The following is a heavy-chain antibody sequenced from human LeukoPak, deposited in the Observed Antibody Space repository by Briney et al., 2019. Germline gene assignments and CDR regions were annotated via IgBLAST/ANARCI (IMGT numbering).Heavy chain of an antibody. CDR1: GFTVSSNY. CDR2: IYSGGST. D-gene: IGHD3-22*01. V-gene: IGHV3-66*01. Sequence: GGSLRLSCAASGFTVSSNYMSWVRQAPGKGLEWVSVIYSGGSTYYADSVKGRFTISRDNSKNTLYLQMNSLRAEDTAVYYCASGYDSSGSTAGAFDIWGQGTMVTVSS. CDR3: ASGYDSSGSTAGAFDI. J-gene: IGHJ3*02.